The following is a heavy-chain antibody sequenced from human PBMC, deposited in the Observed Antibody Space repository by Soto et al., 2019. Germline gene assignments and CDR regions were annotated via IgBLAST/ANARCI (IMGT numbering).Heavy chain of an antibody. V-gene: IGHV3-21*01. CDR2: ISSSSSYI. Sequence: GGSLRLSCAASGFTFSSYSMNWVRQAPGKGLEWVSSISSSSSYIYYADSVKGRFTISRDNAKNSLYLQMNSLRAEDTAVYYCYSDPSDGSGYYWLFDYWGQGTQVTVSS. D-gene: IGHD3-22*01. CDR1: GFTFSSYS. J-gene: IGHJ4*02. CDR3: YSDPSDGSGYYWLFDY.